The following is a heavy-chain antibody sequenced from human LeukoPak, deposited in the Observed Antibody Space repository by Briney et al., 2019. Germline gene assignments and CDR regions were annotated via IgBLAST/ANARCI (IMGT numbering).Heavy chain of an antibody. CDR3: ARDESPNRYSGSSVDAFDM. Sequence: ASVKVSCKASGYTFTSYYMHWVRQAPGQGLEWMGWISGFNGNANPTQILQGRVTMTTDTSTSTAYMELRSLRSDDTAVYYCARDESPNRYSGSSVDAFDMWGQGTMVTVSS. V-gene: IGHV1-18*04. D-gene: IGHD1-26*01. CDR1: GYTFTSYY. CDR2: ISGFNGNA. J-gene: IGHJ3*02.